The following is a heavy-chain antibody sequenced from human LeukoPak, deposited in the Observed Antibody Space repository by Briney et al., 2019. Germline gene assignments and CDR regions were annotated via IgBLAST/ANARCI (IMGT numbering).Heavy chain of an antibody. Sequence: GGSLRLSCAASVFMFSNYAMNWVRQAPGKGLEWVSYISSSSSTIYYADSVKGRFTISRDNAKNSLYLQMNSLRAEDTAVYYCARDGIAVAGSADYWGQGTLVTVSS. CDR3: ARDGIAVAGSADY. D-gene: IGHD6-19*01. CDR1: VFMFSNYA. J-gene: IGHJ4*02. CDR2: ISSSSSTI. V-gene: IGHV3-48*01.